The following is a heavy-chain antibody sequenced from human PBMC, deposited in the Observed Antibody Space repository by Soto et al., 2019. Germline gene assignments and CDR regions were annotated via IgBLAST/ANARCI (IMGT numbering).Heavy chain of an antibody. CDR3: SRVAEPLGYCSSSSCQPVFDP. CDR2: IYPGDSDT. CDR1: GYSFTSYW. Sequence: GESLKISCKGSGYSFTSYWIGWVRQMPGKGLEWMGIIYPGDSDTRYSPSFQGQVTISADKSISTAYLQWSSLKAPDTAMYYWSRVAEPLGYCSSSSCQPVFDPWGQGTLVTVSS. D-gene: IGHD2-2*01. J-gene: IGHJ5*02. V-gene: IGHV5-51*01.